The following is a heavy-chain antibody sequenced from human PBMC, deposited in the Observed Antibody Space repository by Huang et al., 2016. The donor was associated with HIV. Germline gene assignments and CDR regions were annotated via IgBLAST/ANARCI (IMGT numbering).Heavy chain of an antibody. CDR1: GGTFSTNA. D-gene: IGHD2-21*02. V-gene: IGHV1-69*13. CDR2: MSPMFGTT. CDR3: ARQPYCGGDCAHYYYFYMDV. J-gene: IGHJ6*03. Sequence: QVQLVQSGAGVKRPGASVKVSCRASGGTFSTNAVSWVREAPGQGREWVGGMSPMFGTTKYAQRVQGKVTITADESSSTVYMELSSLRSDDTAVYYCARQPYCGGDCAHYYYFYMDVWGKGTTVTVSS.